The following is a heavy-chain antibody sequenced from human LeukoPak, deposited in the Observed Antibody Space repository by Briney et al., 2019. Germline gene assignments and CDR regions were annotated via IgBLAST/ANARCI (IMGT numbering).Heavy chain of an antibody. D-gene: IGHD3-3*01. CDR1: GGTFSSYA. CDR2: IIPIFGTA. J-gene: IGHJ6*03. CDR3: ATTYDFWSGYYGSLYYYYMDV. V-gene: IGHV1-69*13. Sequence: GASVKVSCKASGGTFSSYAISWVRQAPGQGLEWMGGIIPIFGTANYAQKFQGRVTITADESTSTAYMELSSLRSEDTAVYYCATTYDFWSGYYGSLYYYYMDVWGKGTTVTVSS.